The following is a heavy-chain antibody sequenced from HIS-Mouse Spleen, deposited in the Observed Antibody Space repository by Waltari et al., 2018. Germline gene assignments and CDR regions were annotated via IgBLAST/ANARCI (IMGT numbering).Heavy chain of an antibody. D-gene: IGHD6-6*01. J-gene: IGHJ4*02. CDR2: IKRKTDGGTT. V-gene: IGHV3-15*01. CDR3: TTVSSSFDY. Sequence: EVQLVESGGGLVKPGGSLRLSCAASGFTFSNAWMSWVRQAPGEGVEWVGRIKRKTDGGTTDYAATVKGRFTISRDDSKNTLYLQMNSLKTEDTAVYYCTTVSSSFDYWGQGTLVTVSS. CDR1: GFTFSNAW.